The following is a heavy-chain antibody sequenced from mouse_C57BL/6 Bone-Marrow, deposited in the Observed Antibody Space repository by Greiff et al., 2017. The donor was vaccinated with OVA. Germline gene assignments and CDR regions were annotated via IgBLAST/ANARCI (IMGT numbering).Heavy chain of an antibody. Sequence: VQLQQSGPGLVAPSQSLSITCTVSGFSLTSYAISWVRQPPGKGLEWLGVIWTGGGTHYTSALKSRLSISKDNSKSQVFLKMNSLQTDDTARDYCANYDGYFAYWGQGTLVTVSA. D-gene: IGHD2-3*01. J-gene: IGHJ3*01. CDR3: ANYDGYFAY. CDR2: IWTGGGT. V-gene: IGHV2-9-1*01. CDR1: GFSLTSYA.